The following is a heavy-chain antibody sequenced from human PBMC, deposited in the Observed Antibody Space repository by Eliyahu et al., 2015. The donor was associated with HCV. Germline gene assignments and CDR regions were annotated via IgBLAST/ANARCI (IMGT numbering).Heavy chain of an antibody. J-gene: IGHJ6*02. V-gene: IGHV3-13*01. Sequence: EVQLVESGGGLVQPGGSLRLSCEASGFTFSTYDMHWVRQGYRKKSGGVSAISIAGATYYSDSVKGRFTISRENAKNSLYLQMNSLRGDDTALYYCTRALQSSHYGMDVWGQGTTVAVSS. CDR2: ISIAGAT. CDR1: GFTFSTYD. D-gene: IGHD4-11*01. CDR3: TRALQSSHYGMDV.